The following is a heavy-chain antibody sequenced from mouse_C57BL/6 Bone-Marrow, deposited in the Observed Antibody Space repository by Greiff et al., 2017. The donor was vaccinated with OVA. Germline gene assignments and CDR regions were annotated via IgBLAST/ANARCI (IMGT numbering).Heavy chain of an antibody. CDR1: GYTFTSYW. J-gene: IGHJ3*01. D-gene: IGHD3-2*01. CDR2: IDPSDSET. CDR3: ARRSQDSPWFAY. V-gene: IGHV1-52*01. Sequence: QVQLQQPGAELVRPGSSVKLSCKASGYTFTSYWMHWVKQRPIQGLEWIGNIDPSDSETHYNQKFKDKATLTVEKSSSTAYMQLSSLTSEDSAVYYCARRSQDSPWFAYWGQGTLVTVSA.